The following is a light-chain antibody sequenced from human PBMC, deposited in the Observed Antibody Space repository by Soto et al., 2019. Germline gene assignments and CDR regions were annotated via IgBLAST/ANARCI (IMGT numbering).Light chain of an antibody. CDR3: SSYAGITPSV. CDR2: EVS. J-gene: IGLJ1*01. V-gene: IGLV2-8*01. Sequence: QSVLTQPPSASGSPGQSVTISCTGTSSDVGGYTYVSWYQQHPGKAPKLMIYEVSKRPSGVPDRFSGSKSGNTASLTVSGLQAEDEADYYCSSYAGITPSVFGTGTKVTVL. CDR1: SSDVGGYTY.